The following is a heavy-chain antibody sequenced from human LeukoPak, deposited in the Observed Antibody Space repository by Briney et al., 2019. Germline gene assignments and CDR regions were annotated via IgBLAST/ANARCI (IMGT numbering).Heavy chain of an antibody. CDR1: GITFSRYG. CDR3: ARGGVYDFWSGYPVPDAFDI. CDR2: IRYDGSIK. V-gene: IGHV3-30*02. Sequence: PGGSLRLSCAASGITFSRYGMHWVRQAPGKGLEWVTFIRYDGSIKYYADSVKGRFTMSRDNSKNTLFLQMNSLRVEDTAVYYCARGGVYDFWSGYPVPDAFDIWGQGTMVTVSS. D-gene: IGHD3-3*01. J-gene: IGHJ3*02.